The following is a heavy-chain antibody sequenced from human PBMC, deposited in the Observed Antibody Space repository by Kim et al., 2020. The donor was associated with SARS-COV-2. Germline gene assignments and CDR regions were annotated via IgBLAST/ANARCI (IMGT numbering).Heavy chain of an antibody. CDR3: AREEEAVVVAAFDY. D-gene: IGHD2-15*01. CDR1: GFTFSSYS. J-gene: IGHJ4*02. Sequence: GGSLRLSCAASGFTFSSYSMNWVRQAPGKGLEWVSYISSSSTIYYADSVKGRFTISRDNAKNSLYLQMNSLRDEDTAVYYCAREEEAVVVAAFDYWGQGTLVTVSS. CDR2: ISSSSTI. V-gene: IGHV3-48*02.